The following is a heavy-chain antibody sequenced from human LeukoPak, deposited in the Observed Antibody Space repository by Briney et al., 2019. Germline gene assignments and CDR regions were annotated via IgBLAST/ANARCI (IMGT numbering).Heavy chain of an antibody. D-gene: IGHD3-10*01. CDR1: GFTFSSYA. V-gene: IGHV3-30-3*01. J-gene: IGHJ4*02. Sequence: GGSLRLSCAASGFTFSSYAMHWVRQAPGKGLEWVAVISYDGSNKYYADSVKGRFTISRDNSKNTLYLQMNSLRAEDTAVYYCARDGARGEEMDYWGQGTLVTVSS. CDR2: ISYDGSNK. CDR3: ARDGARGEEMDY.